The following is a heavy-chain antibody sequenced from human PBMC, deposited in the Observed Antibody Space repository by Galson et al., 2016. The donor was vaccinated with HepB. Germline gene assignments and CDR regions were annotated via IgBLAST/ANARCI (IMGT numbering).Heavy chain of an antibody. Sequence: SLRLSCAASGFTFDDYAMHWVRQAPGKGLEWVSGISRNSVSIDYVDSVKGRFTISRDNAKNSLYLQMNSLRPEDTALYYCVKDMRPTLPRPYYFGLDVWGQGTTVTVSS. CDR2: ISRNSVSI. D-gene: IGHD5/OR15-5a*01. CDR3: VKDMRPTLPRPYYFGLDV. V-gene: IGHV3-9*01. J-gene: IGHJ6*02. CDR1: GFTFDDYA.